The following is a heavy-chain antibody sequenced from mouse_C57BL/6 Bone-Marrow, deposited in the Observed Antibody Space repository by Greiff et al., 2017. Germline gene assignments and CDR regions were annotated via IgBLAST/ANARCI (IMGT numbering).Heavy chain of an antibody. D-gene: IGHD2-4*01. J-gene: IGHJ3*01. CDR2: ISNLAYSI. V-gene: IGHV5-15*04. CDR1: GFTFSDYG. Sequence: EVKLVESGGGLGQPGGSLKLSCAASGFTFSDYGMAWVRQAPRKGPEWVAFISNLAYSIYYADTVTGRFTISRENAKNTLYLEMSSLRSEDTAMYYCARKDRLGFAYWGQGTLVTVSA. CDR3: ARKDRLGFAY.